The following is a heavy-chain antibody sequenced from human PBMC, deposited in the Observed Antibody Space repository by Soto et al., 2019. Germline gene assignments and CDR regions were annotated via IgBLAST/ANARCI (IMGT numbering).Heavy chain of an antibody. V-gene: IGHV4-59*11. CDR1: VGSISSQY. CDR3: AGGRRDYGPYNFDY. Sequence: VQLQESGPGLVKPSETLSLTCTVSVGSISSQYWNWIRQSPGKGLEWIGYIYYSGGTNYNPSLTSRVSISVDTSKRQFSLRLTSVSAADTAIYYCAGGRRDYGPYNFDYWGQGTLVTVSS. CDR2: IYYSGGT. D-gene: IGHD4-17*01. J-gene: IGHJ4*02.